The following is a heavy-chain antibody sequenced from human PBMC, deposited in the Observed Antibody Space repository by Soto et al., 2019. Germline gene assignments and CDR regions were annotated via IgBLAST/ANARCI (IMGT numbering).Heavy chain of an antibody. V-gene: IGHV3-23*01. CDR1: GFTFSDYD. J-gene: IGHJ5*02. CDR2: ISGSGRST. CDR3: ARDRQGVLDL. Sequence: GGSLRLSCAASGFTFSDYDMSWVRQGPGKGLAWVSAISGSGRSTYYADSVKGRFTISRDNSKNTLYLQMNSLRAEDTAVYYCARDRQGVLDLWGQGITVTVSS.